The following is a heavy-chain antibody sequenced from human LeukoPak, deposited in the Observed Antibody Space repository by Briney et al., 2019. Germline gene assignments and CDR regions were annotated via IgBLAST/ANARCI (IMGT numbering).Heavy chain of an antibody. D-gene: IGHD2-2*01. CDR3: ARVVVVPAAIFSDY. J-gene: IGHJ4*02. V-gene: IGHV3-48*01. CDR2: ISSSSSTI. Sequence: GGSLRLSCAASGFTFSSDSMNWVRQAPGKGLEWVSYISSSSSTIYYADSVKGRFTISRDNAKNSLYLQTNSLRAEDTAVYYCARVVVVPAAIFSDYWGQGTLVTVSS. CDR1: GFTFSSDS.